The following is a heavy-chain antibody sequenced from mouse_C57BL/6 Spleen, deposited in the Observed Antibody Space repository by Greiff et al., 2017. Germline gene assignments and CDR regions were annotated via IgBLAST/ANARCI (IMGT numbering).Heavy chain of an antibody. CDR1: GYTFTDYE. Sequence: QVQLQQSGAELVRPGASVTLSCKASGYTFTDYEMHWVKQTPVHGLEWIGAIDPETGGTAYNQKFKGKAILTADKSSSTAYMELRSLTSEDSAVYYCTRSEGYYDYDKAWFAYWGQGTLVTVSA. D-gene: IGHD2-4*01. J-gene: IGHJ3*01. CDR2: IDPETGGT. CDR3: TRSEGYYDYDKAWFAY. V-gene: IGHV1-15*01.